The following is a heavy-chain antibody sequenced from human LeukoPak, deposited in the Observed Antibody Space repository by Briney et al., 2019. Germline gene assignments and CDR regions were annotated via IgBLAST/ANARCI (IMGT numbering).Heavy chain of an antibody. CDR3: ARDEVGYSYGYYNWFDP. D-gene: IGHD5-18*01. CDR2: IKQDGSEK. V-gene: IGHV3-7*01. Sequence: PGGSLRLSCAASGFTFSNSWMSWVRQAPGKGLEWVAKIKQDGSEKYYVDSVKGRFTISRDNAKNSLYLQMSSLRAEDTAVYYCARDEVGYSYGYYNWFDPWGQGTLVTVSS. CDR1: GFTFSNSW. J-gene: IGHJ5*02.